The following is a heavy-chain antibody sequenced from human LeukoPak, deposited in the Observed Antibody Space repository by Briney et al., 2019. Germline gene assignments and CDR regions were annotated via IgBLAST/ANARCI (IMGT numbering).Heavy chain of an antibody. J-gene: IGHJ6*02. CDR3: ARVAFDSGGWLDYYYYGIDV. Sequence: ASVKVSCKASGYTFTSYAMNWVRQAPGQGLEWMGWINTKTGDPTYAQGFTGRFVFHLDTSVSTAYLQISSLKPEDTAVYYCARVAFDSGGWLDYYYYGIDVWGQGTTVTVSS. CDR2: INTKTGDP. D-gene: IGHD3-22*01. V-gene: IGHV7-4-1*02. CDR1: GYTFTSYA.